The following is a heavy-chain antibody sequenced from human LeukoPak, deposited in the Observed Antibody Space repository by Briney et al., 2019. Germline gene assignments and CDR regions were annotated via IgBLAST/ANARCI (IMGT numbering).Heavy chain of an antibody. Sequence: ASVKVSCKASGYTFTSYYMHWVRQAPGQGLEWMGIINPSGGSTSYAQKFQGRVTMTRDMSTSTVYMKLSRLRSDDTAVYYCARDPVGRGSPDLDYWGQGTLVTVSS. J-gene: IGHJ4*02. CDR2: INPSGGST. V-gene: IGHV1-46*01. CDR1: GYTFTSYY. CDR3: ARDPVGRGSPDLDY. D-gene: IGHD1-26*01.